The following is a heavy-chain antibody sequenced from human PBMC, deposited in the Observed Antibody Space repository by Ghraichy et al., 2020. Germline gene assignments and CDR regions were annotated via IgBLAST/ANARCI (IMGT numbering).Heavy chain of an antibody. J-gene: IGHJ4*02. D-gene: IGHD6-19*01. CDR1: GYSFTSYW. CDR2: IYPGDSDT. Sequence: GESLNISCKGSGYSFTSYWIGWVRQMPGKGLEWMGIIYPGDSDTRYSPSFQGQVTISADKSISTAYLQWSSLKASDTAMYYCARCGGAVAGIGACDYWGQGNLVTVSS. V-gene: IGHV5-51*01. CDR3: ARCGGAVAGIGACDY.